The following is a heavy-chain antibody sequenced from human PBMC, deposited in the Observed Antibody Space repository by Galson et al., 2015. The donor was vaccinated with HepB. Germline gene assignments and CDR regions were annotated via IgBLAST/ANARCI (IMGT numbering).Heavy chain of an antibody. Sequence: SECLSLTCAVYGGSFSDYYWSWIRQPPGKGLEWIGYIYYSGSTNYNPSLKSRVTISVDTSKNQFFLKLSSVTAADTAVYYCAREPGSIGYYYYYGMDVWGQGTTVTVSS. J-gene: IGHJ6*02. D-gene: IGHD3-10*01. V-gene: IGHV4-59*01. CDR3: AREPGSIGYYYYYGMDV. CDR2: IYYSGST. CDR1: GGSFSDYY.